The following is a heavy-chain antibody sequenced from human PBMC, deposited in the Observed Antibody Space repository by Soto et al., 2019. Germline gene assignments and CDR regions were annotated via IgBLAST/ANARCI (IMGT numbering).Heavy chain of an antibody. J-gene: IGHJ4*02. D-gene: IGHD3-9*01. CDR3: ARLEGLATISYYFDF. V-gene: IGHV4-39*01. Sequence: QLQESGPGLVKPSETLSLTCSVSGDSINSDKYYWGGIRQPHGKGLEWIGSIYYRGNTYYNPSLQTRVTISLDKSKSQFSLRLNSVTAADSAVYFCARLEGLATISYYFDFWGQGAQVTVSS. CDR1: GDSINSDKYY. CDR2: IYYRGNT.